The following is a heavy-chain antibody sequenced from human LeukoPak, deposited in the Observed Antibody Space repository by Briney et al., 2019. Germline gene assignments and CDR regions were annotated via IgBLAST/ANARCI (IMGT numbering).Heavy chain of an antibody. J-gene: IGHJ4*02. V-gene: IGHV1-69*05. CDR2: IIPIFGTA. CDR1: GGTFSSYA. CDR3: ARDAEIHYDILTGYYPY. Sequence: GASVKVSCKASGGTFSSYAISWVRQAPGQGLEWMGGIIPIFGTANYAQKFQGRVTITTDESTSTAYMELSSLRSEDTAVYYCARDAEIHYDILTGYYPYWGQGTLVTASS. D-gene: IGHD3-9*01.